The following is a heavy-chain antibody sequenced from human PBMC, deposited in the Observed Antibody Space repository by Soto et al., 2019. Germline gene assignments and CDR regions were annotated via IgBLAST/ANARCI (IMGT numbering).Heavy chain of an antibody. V-gene: IGHV3-15*01. CDR1: GFTFSNAW. Sequence: PGGSLRLSCAASGFTFSNAWMSWVRQAPGKGLEWVGRIKSKTDGGTTDYAAPVKGRFTISRDDSKNTLYLQMNSLKTEDTAVYYCTTPNTYYNYIWGSYRYTEAHGARPASDAFDIWGQGTMVTVSS. D-gene: IGHD3-16*02. J-gene: IGHJ3*02. CDR3: TTPNTYYNYIWGSYRYTEAHGARPASDAFDI. CDR2: IKSKTDGGTT.